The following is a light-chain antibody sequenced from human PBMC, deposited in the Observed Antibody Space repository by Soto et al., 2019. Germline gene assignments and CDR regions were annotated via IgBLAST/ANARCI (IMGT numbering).Light chain of an antibody. Sequence: DIHFTQSPSFLSASVGDRVTITCRASQGISSFLAWYQQKPGKAPNLLMYAASTLQSGVPSRFSGGESGTEYTLTISSLQPEDSATYYCQQLYIFPLSFGQGTRLAI. CDR1: QGISSF. CDR3: QQLYIFPLS. CDR2: AAS. V-gene: IGKV1-9*01. J-gene: IGKJ5*01.